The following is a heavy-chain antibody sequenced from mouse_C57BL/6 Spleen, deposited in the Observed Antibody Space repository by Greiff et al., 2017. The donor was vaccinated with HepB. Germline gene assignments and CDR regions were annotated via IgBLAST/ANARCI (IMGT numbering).Heavy chain of an antibody. D-gene: IGHD3-2*02. J-gene: IGHJ3*01. CDR2: IYPGDGDT. Sequence: VKLQESGPELVKPGASVKISCKASGYAFSSSWMNWVKQRPGKGLEWIGRIYPGDGDTNYNGKFKGKATLTADKSSSTAYMQLSSLTSEDSAVYFCASELRLQAWFAYWGQGTLVTVSA. CDR3: ASELRLQAWFAY. V-gene: IGHV1-82*01. CDR1: GYAFSSSW.